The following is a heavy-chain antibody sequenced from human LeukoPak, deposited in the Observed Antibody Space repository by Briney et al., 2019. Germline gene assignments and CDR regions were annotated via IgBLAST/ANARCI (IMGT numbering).Heavy chain of an antibody. CDR3: AKGGPEASAGLSWFDP. V-gene: IGHV4-59*01. CDR2: TFYSGNV. D-gene: IGHD1-14*01. J-gene: IGHJ5*02. Sequence: PSETLSLTCTVSGGSITFYYWHWMRQPPGKGLEWIGHTFYSGNVKYNPSLESRVTISVDRSKNQISLSLNSVTAADTAVYYCAKGGPEASAGLSWFDPWGQGTLVTVSS. CDR1: GGSITFYY.